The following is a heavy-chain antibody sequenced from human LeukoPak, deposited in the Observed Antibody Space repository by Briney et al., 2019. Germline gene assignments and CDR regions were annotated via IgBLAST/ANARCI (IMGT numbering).Heavy chain of an antibody. CDR3: ARGRRYYFDY. Sequence: SETLSLTCTVSGGSISSSNYYWGWIRQPPGKGLEWIGSFYNSGSTYYNPSLKSRVTISVDTSKNQFSLKLSSVTAADTAVYYCARGRRYYFDYWGQGTLVTVSS. CDR2: FYNSGST. J-gene: IGHJ4*02. CDR1: GGSISSSNYY. V-gene: IGHV4-39*07.